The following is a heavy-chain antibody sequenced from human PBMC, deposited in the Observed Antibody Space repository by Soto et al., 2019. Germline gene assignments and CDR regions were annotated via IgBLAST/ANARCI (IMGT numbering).Heavy chain of an antibody. CDR2: IDPGDSSA. V-gene: IGHV5-10-1*01. CDR3: ARRYCSRADCYSDS. Sequence: GESLKISCHGSGYTFFSFWIVWVRQVPGKGLEWVGRIDPGDSSATYSPTFQGHVTISADRSTRSAYLQWRSLRASDTAIYFCARRYCSRADCYSDSWGQGSLVTVYS. CDR1: GYTFFSFW. D-gene: IGHD2-2*01. J-gene: IGHJ4*02.